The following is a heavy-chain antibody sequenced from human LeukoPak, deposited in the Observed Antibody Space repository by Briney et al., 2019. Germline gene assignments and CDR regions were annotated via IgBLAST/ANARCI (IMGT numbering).Heavy chain of an antibody. CDR2: IYYSGST. CDR1: GYSISSGYH. D-gene: IGHD5-12*01. V-gene: IGHV4-38-2*02. CDR3: AGGLRLEYLYDY. J-gene: IGHJ4*02. Sequence: SETLSLTCTVSGYSISSGYHWGWIRQPPGKGLEWIGSIYYSGSTYYNPSLKSRVTISVDTSKNQFSLKLSSVTAADTAVYYCAGGLRLEYLYDYWGQGTLVTVSS.